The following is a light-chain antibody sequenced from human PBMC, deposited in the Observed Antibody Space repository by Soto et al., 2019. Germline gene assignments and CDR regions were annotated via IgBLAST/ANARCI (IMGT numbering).Light chain of an antibody. CDR2: DNN. J-gene: IGLJ1*01. Sequence: TQPPSVSAAPGHKVTISCSGSSSNIGNNYVSWYQQLPGTAPKLLIYDNNKRPSGIPDRFSGSKSGTSATLGITGLQTGDEADYYCGTWDSSLSAGGVFGTGTKVTVL. V-gene: IGLV1-51*01. CDR3: GTWDSSLSAGGV. CDR1: SSNIGNNY.